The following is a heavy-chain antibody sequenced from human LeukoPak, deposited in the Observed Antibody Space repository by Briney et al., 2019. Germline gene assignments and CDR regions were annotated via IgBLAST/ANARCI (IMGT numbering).Heavy chain of an antibody. D-gene: IGHD6-19*01. CDR3: VREQARAGSFDY. J-gene: IGHJ4*02. CDR1: GFTFSSHS. CDR2: ITTSNYI. Sequence: PGGSLRLSCVVSGFTFSSHSVNWVRQAPGKGLEWVLSITTSNYIFYAESVKGRFTISRDNAKNSLYLQMTSLGAEDTAVYYCVREQARAGSFDYWGQGTLVTVSS. V-gene: IGHV3-21*01.